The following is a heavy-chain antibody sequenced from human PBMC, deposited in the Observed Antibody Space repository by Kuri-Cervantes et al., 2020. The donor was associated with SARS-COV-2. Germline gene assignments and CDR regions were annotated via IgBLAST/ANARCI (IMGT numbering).Heavy chain of an antibody. D-gene: IGHD6-13*01. V-gene: IGHV1-46*03. Sequence: ASVKVSCKASGYTFTSYYMHWVRQAPGQELEWMGIINPSGGSTSYAQKFQGRVTMTRDTSTSTVYMELSSLRSEDTAVYYCARSTAGYSSSWYTDYRGQGTLVTVSS. CDR3: ARSTAGYSSSWYTDY. CDR2: INPSGGST. CDR1: GYTFTSYY. J-gene: IGHJ4*02.